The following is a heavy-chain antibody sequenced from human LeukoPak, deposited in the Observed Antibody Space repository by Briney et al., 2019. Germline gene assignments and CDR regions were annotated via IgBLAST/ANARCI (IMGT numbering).Heavy chain of an antibody. CDR3: AKEEVTMVVVVTSLDY. CDR1: GFTFDDYA. Sequence: GGSLRLSCAASGFTFDDYAMHWVRQAPGKGLEWVAVISYDGSNKYYADSVKGRFTISRDNSKNTLYLQMNSLRAEDTAVYYCAKEEVTMVVVVTSLDYWGQGTLVTVSS. CDR2: ISYDGSNK. D-gene: IGHD3-22*01. J-gene: IGHJ4*02. V-gene: IGHV3-30*18.